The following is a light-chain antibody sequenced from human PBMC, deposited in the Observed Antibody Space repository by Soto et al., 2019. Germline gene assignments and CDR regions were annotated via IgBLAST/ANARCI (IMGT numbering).Light chain of an antibody. J-gene: IGLJ1*01. CDR1: SSDVGGYNY. Sequence: QSVLTQPPSASGSPGQSVTISCTGTSSDVGGYNYVSWYQQHPGKAPKLMIYEVSKRPSGVPDRFSGSKSGNTASLTVSGLQAEDEADYAGSNNFVFGTGTKVTVL. CDR2: EVS. CDR3: SNNFV. V-gene: IGLV2-8*01.